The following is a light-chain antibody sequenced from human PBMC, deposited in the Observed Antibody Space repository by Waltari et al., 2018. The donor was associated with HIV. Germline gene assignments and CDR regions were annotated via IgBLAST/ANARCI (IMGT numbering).Light chain of an antibody. Sequence: DILMTQSPAILSVSPGERASLSCRASQSVSSFLAWYQQKPGQAPRLVIYGASTRATGIPARFSGSGSGTEFTLTISSLQSEDSGVYYCQQYNNRPPWTFGQGTKVEIK. CDR2: GAS. CDR1: QSVSSF. J-gene: IGKJ1*01. V-gene: IGKV3-15*01. CDR3: QQYNNRPPWT.